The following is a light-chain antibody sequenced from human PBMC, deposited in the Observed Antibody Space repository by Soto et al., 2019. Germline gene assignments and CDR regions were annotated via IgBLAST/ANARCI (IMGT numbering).Light chain of an antibody. Sequence: QSVLTQPPSASATPGQRVTISCSGSSSNIGSNTVNWYQQLPGTAPKLLNYRDNQRPSGGPDLFSGSTSGTSASLGISGLQSEDEADYACAAWDDSLNGAVFGGGTKLTVL. CDR3: AAWDDSLNGAV. V-gene: IGLV1-44*01. CDR2: RDN. J-gene: IGLJ2*01. CDR1: SSNIGSNT.